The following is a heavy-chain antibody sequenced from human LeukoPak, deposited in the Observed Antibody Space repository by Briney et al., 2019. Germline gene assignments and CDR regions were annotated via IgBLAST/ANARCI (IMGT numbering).Heavy chain of an antibody. Sequence: GGSLRLSCAASGFTFSNHWMSWVRQAPGKGLEWVSAISGSGGSTYYADSVKGRFTISRDNSKNTLYLQMNSLRAEDTAVYYCAFDYASGSYLGFDYWGQGTLVTVSS. CDR3: AFDYASGSYLGFDY. CDR2: ISGSGGST. V-gene: IGHV3-23*01. CDR1: GFTFSNHW. J-gene: IGHJ4*02. D-gene: IGHD3-10*01.